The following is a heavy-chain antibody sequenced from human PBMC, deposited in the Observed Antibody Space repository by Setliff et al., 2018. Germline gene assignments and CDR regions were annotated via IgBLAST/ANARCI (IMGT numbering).Heavy chain of an antibody. J-gene: IGHJ6*03. CDR3: ARAPPNRYSGSYEYFYMDV. V-gene: IGHV4-59*08. D-gene: IGHD1-26*01. CDR2: IYYAGST. Sequence: SETLSLTCTVSGGSISSYYWSWIRQPPGKGLEWIGCIYYAGSTNYNPSLKSRVTISVDTSKNQFSLKVSSVTAADTAVYYCARAPPNRYSGSYEYFYMDVWGKGTTVTVSS. CDR1: GGSISSYY.